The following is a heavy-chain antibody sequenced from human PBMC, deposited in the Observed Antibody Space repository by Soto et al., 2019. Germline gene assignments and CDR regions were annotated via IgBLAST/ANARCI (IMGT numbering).Heavy chain of an antibody. CDR2: INSDGSST. V-gene: IGHV3-74*01. J-gene: IGHJ4*02. CDR3: AILKVVVAAAG. Sequence: GGSLRLSCAASGFTFSSYWMHWVRQAPGKGLVWVSRINSDGSSTSYADSVKGRFTISRDNAKNTLYLQMNSLRAEDTAVYYCAILKVVVAAAGWGQGTLVTVSS. CDR1: GFTFSSYW. D-gene: IGHD2-15*01.